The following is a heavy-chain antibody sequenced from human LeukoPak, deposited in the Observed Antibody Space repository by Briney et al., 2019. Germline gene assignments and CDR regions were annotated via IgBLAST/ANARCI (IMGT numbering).Heavy chain of an antibody. CDR2: INHSGST. CDR1: GFTLSSYW. J-gene: IGHJ6*03. V-gene: IGHV4-34*01. Sequence: GSLRLSCAASGFTLSSYWMSWVRQPPGKGLEWIGEINHSGSTNYNPSLKSRVTISVDTSKNQFSLKLSSVTAADTAVYYCARGRGSIAAAGTASTGYYYMDVWGKGTTVTVSS. D-gene: IGHD6-13*01. CDR3: ARGRGSIAAAGTASTGYYYMDV.